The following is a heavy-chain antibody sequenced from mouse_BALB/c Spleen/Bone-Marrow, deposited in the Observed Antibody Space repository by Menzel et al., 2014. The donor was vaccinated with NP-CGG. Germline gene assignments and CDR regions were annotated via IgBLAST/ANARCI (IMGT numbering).Heavy chain of an antibody. D-gene: IGHD2-4*01. CDR1: GYSITSDYA. CDR3: ARYDYDVGYFDY. CDR2: ISYSGST. Sequence: SGPGLVKPSQSLSLICTVTGYSITSDYAWNWIRQFPENKLEWMGYISYSGSTSYNPSLKSRISITRDTSKNQFFLQLNSVTTEDTATYYCARYDYDVGYFDYWGQGTTLTVSS. V-gene: IGHV3-2*02. J-gene: IGHJ2*01.